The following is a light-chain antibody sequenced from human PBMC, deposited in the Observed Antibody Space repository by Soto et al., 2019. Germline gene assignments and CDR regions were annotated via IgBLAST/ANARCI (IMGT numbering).Light chain of an antibody. CDR2: EVS. V-gene: IGLV2-14*01. CDR3: SSYTSSSTPVV. J-gene: IGLJ2*01. Sequence: QSALTQPVSVSGSPGQSITISCTGTSSDVGGYNYVSWYQQHPGKAPKLMIYEVSNRPSGVSNRFSGSKSGNTASLTISGLQAEDEADYYCSSYTSSSTPVVFGGGTQLTVL. CDR1: SSDVGGYNY.